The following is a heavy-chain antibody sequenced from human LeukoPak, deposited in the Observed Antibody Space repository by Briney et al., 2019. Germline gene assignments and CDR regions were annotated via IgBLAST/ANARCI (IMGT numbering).Heavy chain of an antibody. Sequence: SETLSLTCTVSGGSISSYYWSWIRQPPGKGLEWIGYIYYSGSTNYNPSLKSRVTISVDTSKNQFSLKLSSVTVADTAVYYCARHVGGYSGSYFDYWGQGTLVTVSS. J-gene: IGHJ4*02. D-gene: IGHD1-26*01. CDR2: IYYSGST. CDR3: ARHVGGYSGSYFDY. V-gene: IGHV4-59*08. CDR1: GGSISSYY.